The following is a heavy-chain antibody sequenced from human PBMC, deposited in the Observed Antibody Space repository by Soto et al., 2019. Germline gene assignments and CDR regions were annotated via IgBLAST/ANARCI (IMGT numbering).Heavy chain of an antibody. J-gene: IGHJ5*02. V-gene: IGHV4-59*08. CDR2: ISYSGTT. CDR3: ARWGGRLVGGFAP. Sequence: QVQLQESGPGLVKPSETLSLTCTVSGGSISSFYWSWIRQPPGQGLEWLAYISYSGTTNYNPSLTSRVTIAVDTSKNQFSRKLSSVTAADTAVYYCARWGGRLVGGFAPWGQGTLVTVSS. CDR1: GGSISSFY. D-gene: IGHD2-15*01.